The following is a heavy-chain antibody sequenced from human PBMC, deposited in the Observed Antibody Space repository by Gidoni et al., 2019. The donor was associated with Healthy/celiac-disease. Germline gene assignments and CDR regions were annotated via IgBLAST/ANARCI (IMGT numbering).Heavy chain of an antibody. CDR3: AGGVGTEQQLVIANYYYYGMDV. CDR2: IYTSGST. D-gene: IGHD6-13*01. Sequence: QVQLQESGPGLVKPSETLSLTCTVSGGSISSYYWSWLRQPAGKGLEWIGRIYTSGSTNYNPSLKSRVTMSVDTSKNQFSLKLSSVTAADTAVYYCAGGVGTEQQLVIANYYYYGMDVWGQGTTVTVSS. V-gene: IGHV4-4*07. CDR1: GGSISSYY. J-gene: IGHJ6*02.